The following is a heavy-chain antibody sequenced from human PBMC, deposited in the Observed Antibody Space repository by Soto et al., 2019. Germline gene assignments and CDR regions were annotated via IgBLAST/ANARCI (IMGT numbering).Heavy chain of an antibody. Sequence: SETLSLTWAVSGGSISSYSWIWIRQPPGKGLEWIGYIYYSGSTNYNPSLRSRASISVDTSKNHLSLKLSSVAAADTAVYYCARYSLGAFDIWGQGTMVTVSS. CDR1: GGSISSYS. J-gene: IGHJ3*02. D-gene: IGHD1-26*01. CDR3: ARYSLGAFDI. V-gene: IGHV4-59*01. CDR2: IYYSGST.